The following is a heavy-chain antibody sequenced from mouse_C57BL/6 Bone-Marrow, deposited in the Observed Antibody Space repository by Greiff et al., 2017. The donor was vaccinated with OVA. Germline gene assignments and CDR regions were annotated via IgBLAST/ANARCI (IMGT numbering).Heavy chain of an antibody. D-gene: IGHD2-3*01. CDR2: IDPEDGET. CDR1: GFNIKDYY. V-gene: IGHV14-2*01. Sequence: DVKLVESGAELVKPGASVKLSCTASGFNIKDYYMHWVKQRTEQGLEWIGRIDPEDGETKYAPKFQGKATITADTSSNTAYLQLSSLTSEDTAVYYCARRSYDGYYEDWFAYWGQGTLVTVSA. CDR3: ARRSYDGYYEDWFAY. J-gene: IGHJ3*01.